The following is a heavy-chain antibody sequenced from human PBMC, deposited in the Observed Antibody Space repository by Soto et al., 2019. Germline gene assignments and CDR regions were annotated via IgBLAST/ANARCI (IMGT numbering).Heavy chain of an antibody. Sequence: ASVKVSCKASGYIFPDYYVHWVRQAPGEGPEWMGRINPNGGGTNYAQKFEGWVTMTTDTSISTAYMELSRLNFDDTAVYYCARGEQLVHFDSWGQGTLVTVSS. CDR2: INPNGGGT. V-gene: IGHV1-2*04. CDR1: GYIFPDYY. J-gene: IGHJ4*01. CDR3: ARGEQLVHFDS. D-gene: IGHD6-6*01.